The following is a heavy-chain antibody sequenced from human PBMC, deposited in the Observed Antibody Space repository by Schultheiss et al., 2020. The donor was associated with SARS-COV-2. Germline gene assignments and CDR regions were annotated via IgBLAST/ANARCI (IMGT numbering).Heavy chain of an antibody. CDR1: GGSISSYY. V-gene: IGHV4-59*01. D-gene: IGHD6-13*01. CDR2: IYYSGST. CDR3: ARGTPYSSSWPYWYFDL. J-gene: IGHJ2*01. Sequence: SETLSLTCTVSGGSISSYYWSWIRQPPGKGLEWIGYIYYSGSTYYNPSLKSRVTISVDTSKNQFSLKLSSVTAADTAVYYCARGTPYSSSWPYWYFDLWGRGTLVTVSS.